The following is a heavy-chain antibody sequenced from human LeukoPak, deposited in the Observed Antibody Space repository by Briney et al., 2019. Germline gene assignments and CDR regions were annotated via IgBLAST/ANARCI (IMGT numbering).Heavy chain of an antibody. Sequence: GGSLRLSCAASGFTFSSYAMHWVRQAPGKGLEWVAVISYDGSNKYYADSVKGRFTISRDNSKNTLYLQMNSLRAEDTAVYYCARDPWFGEPYFGYWGQGTLVTVSS. J-gene: IGHJ4*02. CDR3: ARDPWFGEPYFGY. V-gene: IGHV3-30-3*01. CDR2: ISYDGSNK. D-gene: IGHD3-10*01. CDR1: GFTFSSYA.